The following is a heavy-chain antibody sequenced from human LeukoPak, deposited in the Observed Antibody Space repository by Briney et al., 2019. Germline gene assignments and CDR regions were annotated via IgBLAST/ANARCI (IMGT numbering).Heavy chain of an antibody. J-gene: IGHJ4*02. CDR1: GYTFTSYD. V-gene: IGHV1-8*03. Sequence: ASVKVSCKASGYTFTSYDINWVRQATGQGLEWMGWMNPNSGNTGYAQKFQGRVTITRNTSISTAYMELSSLRSEDTAVYYCARVVPRGYSSRGSFDYWGQGTLVTVSS. CDR3: ARVVPRGYSSRGSFDY. D-gene: IGHD6-13*01. CDR2: MNPNSGNT.